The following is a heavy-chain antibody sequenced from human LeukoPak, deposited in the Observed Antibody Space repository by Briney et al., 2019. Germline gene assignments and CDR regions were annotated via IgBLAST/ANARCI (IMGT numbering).Heavy chain of an antibody. D-gene: IGHD3-9*01. CDR3: ARAWREYFDWFPFDY. V-gene: IGHV1-2*02. Sequence: ASVKVSCKASGYTFTGYYMHWVRQAPGQGLEWMGWINPNSGGTNYAQKFQGRVTITRDTSISTAYMELSRLRSDDTAVYYCARAWREYFDWFPFDYWGQGTLVTVSS. CDR2: INPNSGGT. CDR1: GYTFTGYY. J-gene: IGHJ4*02.